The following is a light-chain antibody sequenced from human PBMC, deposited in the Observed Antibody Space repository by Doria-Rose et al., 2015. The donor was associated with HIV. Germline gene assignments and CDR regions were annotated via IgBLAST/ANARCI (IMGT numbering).Light chain of an antibody. J-gene: IGLJ1*01. CDR3: QSYDSRLSVYV. CDR2: GNT. V-gene: IGLV1-40*01. CDR1: SSNIGAGFD. Sequence: LTQSPSVSGAPGQRVAISCTGSSSNIGAGFDVNWYQQLPGTAPKLLIHGNTNRTSVVPDRFSGSKSGTSASLAISGLRAEDEADYYCQSYDSRLSVYVFGTGTKVTVL.